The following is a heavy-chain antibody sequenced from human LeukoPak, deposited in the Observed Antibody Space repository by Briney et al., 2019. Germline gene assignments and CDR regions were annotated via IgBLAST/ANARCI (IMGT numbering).Heavy chain of an antibody. CDR2: ISGSGGST. V-gene: IGHV3-23*01. D-gene: IGHD4-17*01. CDR3: TTDPGRRITTVPY. J-gene: IGHJ4*02. CDR1: GFTFSSYA. Sequence: GGSLRLSCAASGFTFSSYAMSWVRQAPGKGLEWVSAISGSGGSTYYADSVKGRFTISRDNSKNTLYLQMNSLKTEDTAVYYCTTDPGRRITTVPYWGQGTLVTVSS.